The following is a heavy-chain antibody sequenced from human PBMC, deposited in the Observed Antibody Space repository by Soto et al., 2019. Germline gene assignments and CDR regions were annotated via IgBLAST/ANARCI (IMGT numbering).Heavy chain of an antibody. Sequence: EMQLVESGGGLVQLGGSLRLSCAASGFTFSGSWMHWVRQAPGKGLVWVSRISSDESSTTYADSVKGRFTISRDNAKNMLYLQMISLRAEDTAVYYCATAGTGTFTYWGQGTLATVSS. J-gene: IGHJ4*02. CDR1: GFTFSGSW. D-gene: IGHD1-1*01. V-gene: IGHV3-74*03. CDR3: ATAGTGTFTY. CDR2: ISSDESST.